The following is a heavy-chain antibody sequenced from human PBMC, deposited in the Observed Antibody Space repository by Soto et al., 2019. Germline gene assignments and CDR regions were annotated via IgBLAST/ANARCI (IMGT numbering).Heavy chain of an antibody. CDR1: GYTFTTYG. V-gene: IGHV1-18*01. CDR3: ARVRGITIFLSDFDP. J-gene: IGHJ5*02. CDR2: ISAYNGNT. Sequence: QVQLVQSGAEVMKPGASVKVSCKASGYTFTTYGISWVRQAPGQGLEWMGWISAYNGNTKYAQKFQGRVTMTTDTSTNTAYMELRSLRSDDTAVYYCARVRGITIFLSDFDPWGQGTLVTVSS. D-gene: IGHD3-9*01.